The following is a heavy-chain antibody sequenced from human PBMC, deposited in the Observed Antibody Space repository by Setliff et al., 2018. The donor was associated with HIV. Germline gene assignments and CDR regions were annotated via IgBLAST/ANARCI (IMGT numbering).Heavy chain of an antibody. D-gene: IGHD1-20*01. Sequence: SETLSLTCTVSGGSISSHYWSWIRQPPGKGLEWIGEIYHSGSTTYNPSLKGRVTMSLDKSKNQFSLQVTSVTAADTAVYFCARGQEDKGYNGNYFYYFYMDVWGKGTAVTVSS. V-gene: IGHV4-59*11. CDR1: GGSISSHY. CDR3: ARGQEDKGYNGNYFYYFYMDV. CDR2: IYHSGST. J-gene: IGHJ6*03.